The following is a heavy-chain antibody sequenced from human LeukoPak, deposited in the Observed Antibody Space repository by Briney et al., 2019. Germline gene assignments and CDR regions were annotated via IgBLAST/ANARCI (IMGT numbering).Heavy chain of an antibody. J-gene: IGHJ4*02. CDR3: ATEVGDGTVTTWGNDY. CDR2: ISSSSSYI. D-gene: IGHD4-17*01. CDR1: GFTFDDYA. Sequence: GGSLRLSCAASGFTFDDYAMNWVRQAPGKGLEWVSSISSSSSYIYYADSVKGRFTISRDNAKNSLYLQMNSLRAEDTAVYYCATEVGDGTVTTWGNDYWGQGTLVTVSS. V-gene: IGHV3-21*01.